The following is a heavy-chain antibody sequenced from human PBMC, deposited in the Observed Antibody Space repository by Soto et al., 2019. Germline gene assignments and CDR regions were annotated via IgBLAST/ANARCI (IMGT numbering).Heavy chain of an antibody. CDR1: GFSFDNYV. J-gene: IGHJ4*02. CDR3: AQLGLMTFSHKHYFNH. D-gene: IGHD3-16*01. CDR2: IKSDGTST. Sequence: GGSLRPSCVASGFSFDNYVMSWVRQAPGEGLEWVSAIKSDGTSTYYAASVEDRFTISRDNSKNTLYLQLNSLRAEDTAVYYCAQLGLMTFSHKHYFNHWGRGTLVTVSS. V-gene: IGHV3-23*01.